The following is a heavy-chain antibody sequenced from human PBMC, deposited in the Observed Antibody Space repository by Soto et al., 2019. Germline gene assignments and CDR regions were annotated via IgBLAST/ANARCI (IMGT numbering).Heavy chain of an antibody. V-gene: IGHV3-33*01. CDR2: IWSDGSNE. CDR3: ARERTFGDIKLNYMDF. D-gene: IGHD3-10*01. Sequence: QVQLVESGGGVVQPGRSLRLSCAASEFTFSRHGMHWVRQAPGKGLQWVGVIWSDGSNEVYADSVKGRFIISRDNSKKILYLQMNSLRAEDTAVYYCARERTFGDIKLNYMDFWVTGITVTVSS. CDR1: EFTFSRHG. J-gene: IGHJ6*03.